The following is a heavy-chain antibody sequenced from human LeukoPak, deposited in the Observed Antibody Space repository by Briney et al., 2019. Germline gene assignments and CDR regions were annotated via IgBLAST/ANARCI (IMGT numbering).Heavy chain of an antibody. V-gene: IGHV3-23*01. CDR1: GFIFRNYA. D-gene: IGHD1-1*01. CDR2: ISGSGGST. Sequence: GGSLRLSCAASGFIFRNYAMNWVRQAPGKGLEWVSAISGSGGSTYYADSVKGRFTISRDNSKNTLSLQMNSLRAEDTAIYYCAKASNTWNYFDFWGQGTLVTVSS. J-gene: IGHJ4*02. CDR3: AKASNTWNYFDF.